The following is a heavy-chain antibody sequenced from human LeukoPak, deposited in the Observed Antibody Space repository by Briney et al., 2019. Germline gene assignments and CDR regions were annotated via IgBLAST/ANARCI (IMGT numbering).Heavy chain of an antibody. V-gene: IGHV3-23*01. Sequence: GRSLRLSCAASGFTFSSYAMHWVRQAPGKGLEWVSAISGSGGSTYYADSVKGRFTISRDNSKNTLYLQMNSLRAEDTAVYYCAKVAVVIPAAGSNLDYWGQGTLVTVSS. CDR3: AKVAVVIPAAGSNLDY. CDR2: ISGSGGST. D-gene: IGHD2-2*01. J-gene: IGHJ4*02. CDR1: GFTFSSYA.